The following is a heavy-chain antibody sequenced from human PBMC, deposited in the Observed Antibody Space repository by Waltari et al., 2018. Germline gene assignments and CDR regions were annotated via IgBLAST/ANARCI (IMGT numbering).Heavy chain of an antibody. Sequence: EVQLLESGGGLVQPGGSLRLSCAASGFTFSSYAMSWVRQAPGKGLEWVSAISGSGGSTYYADSVKGRFTISRDNSKNMLYLRMNSLRAEDTAVYYCARDQEDIVVVPAAIAVDYWGQGTLVTVSS. J-gene: IGHJ4*02. V-gene: IGHV3-23*01. D-gene: IGHD2-2*02. CDR1: GFTFSSYA. CDR2: ISGSGGST. CDR3: ARDQEDIVVVPAAIAVDY.